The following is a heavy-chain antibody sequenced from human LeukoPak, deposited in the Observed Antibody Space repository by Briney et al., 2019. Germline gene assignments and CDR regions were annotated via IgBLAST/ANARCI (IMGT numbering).Heavy chain of an antibody. J-gene: IGHJ5*02. V-gene: IGHV1-18*01. Sequence: ASVKVSCKASGYTFTNYGISWVRQAPGQGLEGMGWISAYNGNTNYAQKLQGRVTMTTDTSTSTAYMELRSLRSDDTAVYYCARTWGQGEYNWFDPWGQGTLVTVSS. CDR3: ARTWGQGEYNWFDP. CDR2: ISAYNGNT. CDR1: GYTFTNYG. D-gene: IGHD3-10*01.